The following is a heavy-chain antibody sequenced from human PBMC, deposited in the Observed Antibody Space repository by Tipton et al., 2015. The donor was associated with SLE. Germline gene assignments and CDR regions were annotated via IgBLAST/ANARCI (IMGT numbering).Heavy chain of an antibody. V-gene: IGHV3-23*01. CDR2: ISGSGGST. Sequence: SLRLSCAASGFTFSSYAMSWVRQAPGKGLEWVSAISGSGGSTYYADSVKGRFTISRDNSKNTLYLQMNSLRAEDTAVYYCAKDGIVVVIPFDYWGQGTLVTVSS. J-gene: IGHJ4*02. CDR3: AKDGIVVVIPFDY. CDR1: GFTFSSYA. D-gene: IGHD3-22*01.